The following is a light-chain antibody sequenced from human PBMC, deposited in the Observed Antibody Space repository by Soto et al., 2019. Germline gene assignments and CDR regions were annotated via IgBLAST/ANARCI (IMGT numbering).Light chain of an antibody. CDR2: GAS. V-gene: IGKV3-20*01. J-gene: IGKJ1*01. Sequence: ELVLTQSPGTLSLSPGERATLSCRASQTVNNNYLAWYQQKPGQAPRRLIFGASIRATGIPDRFSGSGSGTDFTLTISGLEPEDFAVYYCQQYGSSPSTFGRGTKVDIK. CDR1: QTVNNNY. CDR3: QQYGSSPST.